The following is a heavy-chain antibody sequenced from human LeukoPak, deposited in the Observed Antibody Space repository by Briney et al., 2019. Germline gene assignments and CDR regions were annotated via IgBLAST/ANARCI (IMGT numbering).Heavy chain of an antibody. CDR2: IYSGGST. J-gene: IGHJ4*02. CDR1: GFTVSSNY. D-gene: IGHD1-26*01. CDR3: ARGSSGATGEFDY. Sequence: GGSRRLSCAASGFTVSSNYMSWVRQAPGKGLEWVSVIYSGGSTYYADSVKGRFTISRDNSKNTLYLQINSLRAEDTAVYYCARGSSGATGEFDYWGQGTLVTVSS. V-gene: IGHV3-66*01.